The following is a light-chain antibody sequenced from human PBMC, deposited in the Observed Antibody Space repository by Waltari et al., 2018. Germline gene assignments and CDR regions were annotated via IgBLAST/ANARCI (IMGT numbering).Light chain of an antibody. CDR3: QQYYSNPLT. J-gene: IGKJ1*01. CDR2: WAS. CDR1: QSVLYSTNNTNY. Sequence: DIVLTQSPDSLAVSLGDRATINCSSSQSVLYSTNNTNYLAWYQHKPAQPPKLLIYWASIRVAGIPDRFRGSESATDFTLTISSLQAEDVSVYYCQQYYSNPLTFGQGTKVEI. V-gene: IGKV4-1*01.